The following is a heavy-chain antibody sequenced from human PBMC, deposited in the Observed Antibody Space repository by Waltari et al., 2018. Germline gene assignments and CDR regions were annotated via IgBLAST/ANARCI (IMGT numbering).Heavy chain of an antibody. CDR3: ATSRSSGWSLGY. D-gene: IGHD6-19*01. J-gene: IGHJ4*02. CDR1: GGSISSSSYY. CDR2: IYYRGST. V-gene: IGHV4-39*07. Sequence: QLQLQESGPGLVKPSETLSLTCTVSGGSISSSSYYWGWIRQPPGKGLEWIGSIYYRGSTYYNPSLKIRVTISVDTSKNQFSLKLSSVTAADTAVYYCATSRSSGWSLGYWGQGTLVTVSS.